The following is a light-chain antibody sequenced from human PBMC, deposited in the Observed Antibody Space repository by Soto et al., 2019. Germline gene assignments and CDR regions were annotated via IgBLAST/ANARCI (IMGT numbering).Light chain of an antibody. CDR3: QQALS. Sequence: TVLTQSPATLSLSPGERATLSCRASQSVSRYYLSWYQQKPGQAPRLLIYGASTRATGIPARFSGSGSGTDFTLTITSLQLEDFAVYYCQQALSFGGGNRVEI. J-gene: IGKJ4*01. CDR1: QSVSRYY. V-gene: IGKV3D-7*01. CDR2: GAS.